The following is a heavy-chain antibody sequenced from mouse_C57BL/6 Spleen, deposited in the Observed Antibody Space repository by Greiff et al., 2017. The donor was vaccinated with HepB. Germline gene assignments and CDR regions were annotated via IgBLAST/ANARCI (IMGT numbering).Heavy chain of an antibody. CDR3: ARGDHYYGSSPPVSY. J-gene: IGHJ3*01. Sequence: QVQLQQPGAELVKPGASVKLSCKASGYTFTSYWMHWVKQRPGQGLEWIGMIHPNSGSTNYNEKFKSKATLTVDKSSSTAYMQLSSLTSEDAAVYYCARGDHYYGSSPPVSYWGQGTLVTVSA. V-gene: IGHV1-64*01. D-gene: IGHD1-1*01. CDR1: GYTFTSYW. CDR2: IHPNSGST.